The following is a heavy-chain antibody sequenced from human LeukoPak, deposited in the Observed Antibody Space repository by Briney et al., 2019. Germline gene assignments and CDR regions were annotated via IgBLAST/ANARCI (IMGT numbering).Heavy chain of an antibody. CDR3: ARGGYSGYDPVGDAFDI. CDR1: GFTVSSNY. D-gene: IGHD5-12*01. Sequence: GGSLRLSCAASGFTVSSNYMSWVRQAPGKGLEWVSVIYSGGSTYYADSVKGRFTISRDNSKNTLYLQMNSLRAEDTAVYCCARGGYSGYDPVGDAFDIWGQGTMVTVSS. J-gene: IGHJ3*02. V-gene: IGHV3-66*01. CDR2: IYSGGST.